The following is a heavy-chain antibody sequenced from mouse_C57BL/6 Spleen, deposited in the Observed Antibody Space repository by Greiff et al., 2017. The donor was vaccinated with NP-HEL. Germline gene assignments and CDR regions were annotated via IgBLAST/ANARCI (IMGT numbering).Heavy chain of an antibody. CDR3: ARWYYGSSLYAMDY. D-gene: IGHD1-1*01. CDR2: ISYDGSN. J-gene: IGHJ4*01. CDR1: GYSITSGYY. Sequence: ESGPGLVKPSQSLSLTCSVTGYSITSGYYWNWIRQFPGNKLEWMGYISYDGSNNYNPSLKNRISITRDTSKNQFFLKLNSVTTEDTATYYCARWYYGSSLYAMDYWGQGTSVTVSS. V-gene: IGHV3-6*01.